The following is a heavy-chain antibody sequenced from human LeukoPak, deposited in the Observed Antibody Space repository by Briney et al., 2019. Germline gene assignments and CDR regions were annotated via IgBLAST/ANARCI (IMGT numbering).Heavy chain of an antibody. CDR2: ISGSGGCT. CDR1: GFTFSSYA. Sequence: PGGSLRLSCAASGFTFSSYAMSWVRQAPGKGLEWVSAISGSGGCTYYADSVKGRFTISRDNSKNTLYLQMNSLRAEDTAVYYCAKQKGYSYGYASDYWGQGTLVTVSS. D-gene: IGHD5-18*01. V-gene: IGHV3-23*01. CDR3: AKQKGYSYGYASDY. J-gene: IGHJ4*02.